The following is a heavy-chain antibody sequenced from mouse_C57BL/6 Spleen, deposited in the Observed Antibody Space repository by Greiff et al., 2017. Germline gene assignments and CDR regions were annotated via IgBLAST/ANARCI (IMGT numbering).Heavy chain of an antibody. D-gene: IGHD4-1*01. V-gene: IGHV1-64*01. CDR3: AGEDNWEETDY. CDR2: IHPNSGST. J-gene: IGHJ2*01. CDR1: GYTFTSYW. Sequence: VQLQQPGAELVKPGASVKLSCKASGYTFTSYWMHWVKQRPGQGLEWIGMIHPNSGSTNYNEKFKSKATLTVDKSSSTAYMKLSSLTSEDSAVYYCAGEDNWEETDYWGKGTTLTVSS.